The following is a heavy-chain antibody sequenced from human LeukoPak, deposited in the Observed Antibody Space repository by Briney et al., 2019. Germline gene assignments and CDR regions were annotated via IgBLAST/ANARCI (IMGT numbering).Heavy chain of an antibody. Sequence: GGSLRLSCAASGLTFSTTYVNWVRQAPGKGLEWVSVIYSDGGTKYADSAKGRFTISRDNSKNTLYLQMNNLRVEDTALYFCTRDGGRWSFDYWGQGALVTVSS. CDR3: TRDGGRWSFDY. V-gene: IGHV3-66*01. CDR2: IYSDGGT. CDR1: GLTFSTTY. J-gene: IGHJ4*02. D-gene: IGHD3-16*01.